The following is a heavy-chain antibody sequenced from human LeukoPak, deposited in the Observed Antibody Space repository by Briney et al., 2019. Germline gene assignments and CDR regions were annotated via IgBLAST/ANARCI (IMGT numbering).Heavy chain of an antibody. J-gene: IGHJ4*02. Sequence: GGSLRLSCAASGFTFSSYWMNWVRQAPGKGLEWEANIKEDGSQKYYVDSVKGRFTISRDNAKNSLYLQMNSLRDEDTAVYYCVTDRGYLSFDYWGQGTLVTVSS. CDR2: IKEDGSQK. D-gene: IGHD2-15*01. V-gene: IGHV3-7*02. CDR3: VTDRGYLSFDY. CDR1: GFTFSSYW.